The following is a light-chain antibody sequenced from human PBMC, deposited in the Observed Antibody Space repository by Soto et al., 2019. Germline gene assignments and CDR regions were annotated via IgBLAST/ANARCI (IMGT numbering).Light chain of an antibody. V-gene: IGKV3-15*01. CDR2: GAS. CDR3: QQYNNWPPYT. J-gene: IGKJ2*01. Sequence: EIVMTQSPATLSVSPGERATLSCRASQSVSSNLAWYQQKPGQAPRLLIYGASTRATGIPASFSGGGSGTEFTLTISSLQSEDFAVYYCQQYNNWPPYTFGQGTKLEIK. CDR1: QSVSSN.